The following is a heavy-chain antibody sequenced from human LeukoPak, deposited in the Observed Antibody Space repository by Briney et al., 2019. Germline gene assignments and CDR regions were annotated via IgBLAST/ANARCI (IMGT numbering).Heavy chain of an antibody. CDR1: GGSVSGYY. CDR2: INHSGST. D-gene: IGHD6-19*01. CDR3: ARVQWLVPGY. Sequence: SETLSLTCAVYGGSVSGYYWSWISQPQGKGLEWIGEINHSGSTNYNPSLKSRVTISVDTSKNQFSLKLSSVTAADTAVYYCARVQWLVPGYWGQGSLVTVSS. J-gene: IGHJ4*02. V-gene: IGHV4-34*01.